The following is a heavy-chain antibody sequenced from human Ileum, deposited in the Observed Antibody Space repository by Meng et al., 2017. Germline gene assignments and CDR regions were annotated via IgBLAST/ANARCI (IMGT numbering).Heavy chain of an antibody. Sequence: QVQLQESGPGLVRPWETLSLICTVSGVSVSTSDYQWGWIRQPPGKGLEWIGYAGTNYNPSLKSRVTISVDTSKRQFSLKLTSVTAADTAVYYCARDHWGSLDYWGQGILVTVSS. CDR2: AGT. CDR3: ARDHWGSLDY. D-gene: IGHD7-27*01. J-gene: IGHJ4*02. V-gene: IGHV4-61*08. CDR1: GVSVSTSDYQ.